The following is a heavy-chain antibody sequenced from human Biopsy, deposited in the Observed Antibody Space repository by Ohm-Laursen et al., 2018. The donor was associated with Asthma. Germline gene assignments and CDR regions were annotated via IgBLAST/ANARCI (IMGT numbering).Heavy chain of an antibody. D-gene: IGHD2-2*01. CDR1: GFTFSSYG. J-gene: IGHJ6*02. Sequence: SLRLSCTASGFTFSSYGMHWVRQAPGKGLEWVAVIWYDGSNKYYADSVKGRFTISRDNSKNTLYLQMNSLRAEDTAVYYCAKGGLGYCSSTSCYQNYYYGMDVWGQGTTVTVSS. V-gene: IGHV3-33*06. CDR3: AKGGLGYCSSTSCYQNYYYGMDV. CDR2: IWYDGSNK.